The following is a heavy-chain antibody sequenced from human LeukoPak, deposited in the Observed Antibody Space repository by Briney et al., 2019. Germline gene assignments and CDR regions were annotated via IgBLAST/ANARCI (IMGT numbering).Heavy chain of an antibody. D-gene: IGHD3-22*01. CDR3: ARGTSDSSGYYHGAFDI. V-gene: IGHV4-34*01. CDR1: GGSFSGYY. CDR2: INHSGNT. J-gene: IGHJ3*02. Sequence: SETLSLTCAVYGGSFSGYYWSWIRQPPGKGLEWIGEINHSGNTNYNPSLKSRVTISVDTSKNQFSLKLSSVTAADTAVYYCARGTSDSSGYYHGAFDIWGQGTMVTVSS.